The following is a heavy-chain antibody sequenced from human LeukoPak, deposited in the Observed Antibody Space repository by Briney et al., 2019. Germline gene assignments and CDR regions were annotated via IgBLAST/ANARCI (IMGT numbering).Heavy chain of an antibody. CDR2: ISTSSSTI. D-gene: IGHD3-9*01. J-gene: IGHJ4*02. Sequence: GGSLRLSCAASGFTFSSYSMNWVRQAPGKGLEWVSYISTSSSTIYYADSVKGRFTISRDNAKNSLYLQMSSLRDDDTAVYFCARLDILTGNYYYFNFWGQGTLVTASS. V-gene: IGHV3-48*02. CDR3: ARLDILTGNYYYFNF. CDR1: GFTFSSYS.